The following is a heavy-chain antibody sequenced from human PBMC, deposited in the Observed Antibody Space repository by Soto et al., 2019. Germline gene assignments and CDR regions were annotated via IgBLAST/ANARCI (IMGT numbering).Heavy chain of an antibody. J-gene: IGHJ4*02. D-gene: IGHD5-12*01. Sequence: QPGGSLRLSCAASGFTFSSYWMHWVRQAPGKGLEWVARIKQDGSEKYYVDSVKGRFTISRDNAEMSLYLQMNSLRAEDTAVYYCARGTTSGATYFDYWGQGTLVTVSS. CDR2: IKQDGSEK. V-gene: IGHV3-7*03. CDR3: ARGTTSGATYFDY. CDR1: GFTFSSYW.